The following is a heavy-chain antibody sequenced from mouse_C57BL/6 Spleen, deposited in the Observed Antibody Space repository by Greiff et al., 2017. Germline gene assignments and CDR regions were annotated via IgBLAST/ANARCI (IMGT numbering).Heavy chain of an antibody. D-gene: IGHD3-3*01. CDR2: ISSGGSYT. J-gene: IGHJ2*01. V-gene: IGHV5-6*02. CDR1: GFTFSSYG. CDR3: ARRDLGDY. Sequence: DVMLVESGGDLVKPGGSLKLSCAASGFTFSSYGMSWVRQTPDKRLEWVATISSGGSYTYYPDSVKGRFTISRDNAKNTLYLQMSSLKSEDTAMYYCARRDLGDYWGQGTTLTVSS.